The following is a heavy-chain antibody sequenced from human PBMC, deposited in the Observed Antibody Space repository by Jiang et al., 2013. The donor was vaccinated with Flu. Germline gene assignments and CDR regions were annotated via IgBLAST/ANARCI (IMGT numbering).Heavy chain of an antibody. CDR2: ISYDGSNK. Sequence: VQLVESGGGVVQPGRSLRLSCAASGFTFSSYGMHWVRQAPGKGLEWVAVISYDGSNKYYADSVKGRFTISRDNSKNTLYLQMNSLRAEDTAVYYCAKGGGTGYYDFWSGYYRKGLDYWGQGTWSPSP. D-gene: IGHD3-3*01. J-gene: IGHJ4*02. CDR1: GFTFSSYG. CDR3: AKGGGTGYYDFWSGYYRKGLDY. V-gene: IGHV3-30*18.